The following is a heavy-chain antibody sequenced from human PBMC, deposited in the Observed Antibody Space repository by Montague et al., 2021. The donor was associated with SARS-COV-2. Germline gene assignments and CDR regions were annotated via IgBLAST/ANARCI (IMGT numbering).Heavy chain of an antibody. CDR2: IYYTENT. CDR3: ARPGSGYSYGSGAFDD. J-gene: IGHJ4*02. V-gene: IGHV4-39*01. CDR1: GVSISNSIYY. Sequence: SETLSLTCTVSGVSISNSIYYWVWIRQPPGKGLERIGSIYYTENTYYXXXLKSRITIYIDTSKIQFSLKLISVTAADTAVYYCARPGSGYSYGSGAFDDWGQGTLVTVSS. D-gene: IGHD5-18*01.